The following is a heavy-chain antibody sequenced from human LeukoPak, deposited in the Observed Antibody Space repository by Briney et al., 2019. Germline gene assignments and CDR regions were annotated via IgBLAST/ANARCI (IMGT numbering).Heavy chain of an antibody. CDR1: GYTFTSYD. D-gene: IGHD3-10*01. CDR2: MNPNSGGT. V-gene: IGHV1-2*02. Sequence: ASVKVSCKASGYTFTSYDINWVRQATGQGLEWMGWMNPNSGGTNYAQKFQGRVTMTRDTSISTAYMELSRLRSDDTAVYYCARDVVTLGTLTLGRYMDVWGKGTTVTVSS. J-gene: IGHJ6*03. CDR3: ARDVVTLGTLTLGRYMDV.